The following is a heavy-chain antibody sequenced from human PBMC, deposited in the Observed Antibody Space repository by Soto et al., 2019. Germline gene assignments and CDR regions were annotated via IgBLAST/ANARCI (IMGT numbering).Heavy chain of an antibody. Sequence: QVQLVQSGAEVKKPGSSVKVSCKASGGTFSSYTISWVRQAPGQGLEWMGRIIPILGIANYAQKFQGKVTITADKYTSTAYMELSSLISEDTAVYFCAPLGAMAASNDYWGQGTLVTVSS. V-gene: IGHV1-69*02. D-gene: IGHD5-18*01. CDR2: IIPILGIA. CDR3: APLGAMAASNDY. CDR1: GGTFSSYT. J-gene: IGHJ4*02.